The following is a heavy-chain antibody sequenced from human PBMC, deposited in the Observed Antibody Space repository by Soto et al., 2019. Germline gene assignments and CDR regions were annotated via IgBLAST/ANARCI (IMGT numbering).Heavy chain of an antibody. D-gene: IGHD3-16*02. V-gene: IGHV3-23*01. J-gene: IGHJ5*02. CDR2: ISGSGGST. Sequence: GSLRLSCAASGFTFSSYAMSWVRQAPGKGLEWVSAISGSGGSTYYADSVKGRFTISRDNSKNTLYLQMNSLRAEDTAVYYCAKDMVPEYYDYVWGSYRYSATFGPWGQGTLVTVSS. CDR3: AKDMVPEYYDYVWGSYRYSATFGP. CDR1: GFTFSSYA.